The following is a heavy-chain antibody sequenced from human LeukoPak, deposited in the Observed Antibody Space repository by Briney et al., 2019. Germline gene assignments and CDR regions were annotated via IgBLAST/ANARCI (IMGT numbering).Heavy chain of an antibody. D-gene: IGHD3-22*01. CDR1: GFTFSSYW. Sequence: GGSLRPSCTASGFTFSSYWMTWVRQAPGKGLEWVANIKQDGSEKYYVDSVKGRFTISRDNAKNSLYLQMNSLRAEDTALYYCARDRTFYYDSSPGPFDFWGQGTLVTVSS. V-gene: IGHV3-7*03. CDR3: ARDRTFYYDSSPGPFDF. J-gene: IGHJ4*02. CDR2: IKQDGSEK.